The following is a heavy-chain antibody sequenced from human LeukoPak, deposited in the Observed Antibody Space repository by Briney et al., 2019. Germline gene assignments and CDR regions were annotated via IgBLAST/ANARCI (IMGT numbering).Heavy chain of an antibody. Sequence: PGGSLRLSCAASGFTFSSYAMHWVRQAPGKGLEWVTAISYDGSNKYYPDSVKGRFTISRDNSKNTLYVQMNSLRAEDTAVYYCARGAGGSSSWSTIRHFDGWGQGTLVTVSS. CDR3: ARGAGGSSSWSTIRHFDG. J-gene: IGHJ4*02. CDR1: GFTFSSYA. D-gene: IGHD6-13*01. CDR2: ISYDGSNK. V-gene: IGHV3-30-3*01.